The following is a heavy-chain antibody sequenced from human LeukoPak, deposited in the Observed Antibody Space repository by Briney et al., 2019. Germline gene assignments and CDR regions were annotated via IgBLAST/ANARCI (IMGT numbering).Heavy chain of an antibody. CDR3: ARDHNSGSPFDY. V-gene: IGHV3-21*01. Sequence: GGSLRLSCAASGFTFSTYSMNWGRQAPGKGLQLVSSIGTGGDGINNINYADTVRGLFTTPRDNAKNSLYLQINRLRAEDTAVYYCARDHNSGSPFDYWGRGTLVTVSS. CDR1: GFTFSTYS. J-gene: IGHJ4*02. D-gene: IGHD1-26*01. CDR2: IGTGGDGINNI.